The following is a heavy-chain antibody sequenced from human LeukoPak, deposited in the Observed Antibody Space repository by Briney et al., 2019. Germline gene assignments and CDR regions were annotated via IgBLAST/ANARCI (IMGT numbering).Heavy chain of an antibody. CDR2: IYYSEST. Sequence: SETLSLTCTVSGGSISNDYWSWIRQPPGKGLEWIGNIYYSESTNYNPSLKSRVTISVDTSKNQFSLRLSSVTAADTAVYYCARGVSGYGSFDRWGQGTLVTVSS. V-gene: IGHV4-59*01. D-gene: IGHD5-12*01. CDR1: GGSISNDY. J-gene: IGHJ4*02. CDR3: ARGVSGYGSFDR.